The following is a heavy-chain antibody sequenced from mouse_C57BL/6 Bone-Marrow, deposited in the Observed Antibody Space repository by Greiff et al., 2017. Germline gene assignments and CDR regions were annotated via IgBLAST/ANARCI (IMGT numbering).Heavy chain of an antibody. CDR3: TRAIYYGRSLDY. CDR1: GYTFTDYE. Sequence: VHLVESGAELVRPGASVTLSCKASGYTFTDYEMHWVKQTPVHGLEWIGAIDPETGGTAYNQKFQGKAILTADKSSSTAYMELRSLTSEDSAVYYCTRAIYYGRSLDYWGQGTTLTVSA. J-gene: IGHJ2*01. D-gene: IGHD1-1*01. CDR2: IDPETGGT. V-gene: IGHV1-15*01.